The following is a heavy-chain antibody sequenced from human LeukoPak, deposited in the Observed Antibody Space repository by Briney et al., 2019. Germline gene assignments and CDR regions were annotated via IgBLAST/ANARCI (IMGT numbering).Heavy chain of an antibody. CDR1: GFPFRDYY. J-gene: IGHJ6*02. V-gene: IGHV3-11*01. CDR3: AREVVIFPDYYYYGMDV. D-gene: IGHD3-9*01. CDR2: ISRSGDSL. Sequence: GGSLRLSCAASGFPFRDYYMTWIRQAPGKGLEWISYISRSGDSLYYADSVEGRFTISRDNAKNSLFLQMSSLRADDTAVYYCAREVVIFPDYYYYGMDVWGQGTTVTVSS.